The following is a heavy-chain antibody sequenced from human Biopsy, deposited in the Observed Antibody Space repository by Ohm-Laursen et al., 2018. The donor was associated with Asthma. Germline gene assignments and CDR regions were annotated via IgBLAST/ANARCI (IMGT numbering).Heavy chain of an antibody. Sequence: SLRLSCTAPGFAFDSYAMYWVRQSPGKGPEWVALISHDGRESGYVDSVRGRFTISRDNSMNTLYLQMNSLRTEDTAVYYCAKRRGYSGHDNDYWGQGTLVIVSS. CDR2: ISHDGRES. CDR1: GFAFDSYA. CDR3: AKRRGYSGHDNDY. D-gene: IGHD5-12*01. V-gene: IGHV3-30-3*02. J-gene: IGHJ4*02.